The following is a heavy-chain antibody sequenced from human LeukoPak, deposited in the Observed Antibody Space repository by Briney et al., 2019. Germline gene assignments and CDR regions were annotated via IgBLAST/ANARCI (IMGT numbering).Heavy chain of an antibody. D-gene: IGHD3-22*01. CDR2: INPNSGGT. CDR1: GYTFTGYY. Sequence: ASVKVSCKASGYTFTGYYMHWVRQAPGQGLEWMGWINPNSGGTNYAQKFQGRVTMTRDTSISTAYMELSRLRSDDTAVYYCARRYYYDSSGYLSSYYYMDVWGKGTTVTVSS. CDR3: ARRYYYDSSGYLSSYYYMDV. J-gene: IGHJ6*03. V-gene: IGHV1-2*02.